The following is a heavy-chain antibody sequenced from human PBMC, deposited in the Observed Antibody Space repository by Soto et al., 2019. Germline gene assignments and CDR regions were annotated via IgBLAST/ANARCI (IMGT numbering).Heavy chain of an antibody. V-gene: IGHV1-18*01. D-gene: IGHD1-1*01. CDR1: GYTFSNYG. Sequence: ASVKVSCKASGYTFSNYGFSWLRQAPGQGLEWMGWIYIDDTKYAQNLQGRVTMTTDTSTSTVYMELRSLTSDDTAVYYCARDRDWILDYWGQGTLVTVSS. J-gene: IGHJ4*02. CDR2: IYIDDT. CDR3: ARDRDWILDY.